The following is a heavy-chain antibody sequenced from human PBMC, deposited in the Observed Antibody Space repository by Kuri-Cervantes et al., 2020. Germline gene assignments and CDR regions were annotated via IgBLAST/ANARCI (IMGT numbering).Heavy chain of an antibody. CDR2: IKQDGGEK. CDR1: GLTFSSYW. Sequence: GESLKTSCAASGLTFSSYWMSWVRQAPGKGLEWVANIKQDGGEKYYVDSVKGRFTISRDNAKNSLYLQMNSLRAEDTAVYYCARDAGTVTKNYYYYYGMDVWGQGTTVTVSS. J-gene: IGHJ6*02. V-gene: IGHV3-7*01. D-gene: IGHD4-17*01. CDR3: ARDAGTVTKNYYYYYGMDV.